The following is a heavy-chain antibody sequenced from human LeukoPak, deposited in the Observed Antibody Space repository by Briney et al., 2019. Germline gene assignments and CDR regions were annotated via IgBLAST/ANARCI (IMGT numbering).Heavy chain of an antibody. J-gene: IGHJ4*02. V-gene: IGHV3-21*01. D-gene: IGHD5-18*01. CDR3: ARGSRLGGYSYGGGYYFDY. CDR2: ISSSSSYI. CDR1: GFTFSSYS. Sequence: GGSLRLSCAASGFTFSSYSMNWVRQAPGKGLEWVSSISSSSSYIYYADSVKGRFTISRDNAKNTLYLQMNSLRAEDTAVYYCARGSRLGGYSYGGGYYFDYWGQGTLVTVSS.